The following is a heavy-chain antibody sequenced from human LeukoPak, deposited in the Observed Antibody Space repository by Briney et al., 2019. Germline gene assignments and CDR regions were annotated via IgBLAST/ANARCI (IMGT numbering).Heavy chain of an antibody. CDR2: IKSSNT. CDR1: GGSISSDRFC. V-gene: IGHV4-61*02. CDR3: ARVPDWTYVPDY. Sequence: SETLSLTCTVSGGSISSDRFCWTWVRQPAGKGLEWIGRIKSSNTNYNPSLKSRVSISLDTPTNQFSLKLSSLTAADTAVYYCARVPDWTYVPDYWGQGTLVTVSS. J-gene: IGHJ4*02. D-gene: IGHD3-16*01.